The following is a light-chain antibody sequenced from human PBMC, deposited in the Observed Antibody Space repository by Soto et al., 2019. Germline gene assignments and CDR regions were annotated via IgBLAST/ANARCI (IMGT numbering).Light chain of an antibody. J-gene: IGKJ1*01. CDR3: MQALQTPT. Sequence: DILMTQSPLSLPFTPGEPSSISCRSSQGLLHSNGYNYLYWYLQKPGQCPQLLIYLGSNRASGVPDRLSGSGSGTDFTLKISRVEAEDVGVYYCMQALQTPTFGQGTKVDI. CDR2: LGS. V-gene: IGKV2-28*01. CDR1: QGLLHSNGYNY.